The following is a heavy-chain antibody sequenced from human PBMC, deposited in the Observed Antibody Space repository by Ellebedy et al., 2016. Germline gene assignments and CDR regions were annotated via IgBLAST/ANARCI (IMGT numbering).Heavy chain of an antibody. CDR3: ARDPGTGTTAWPHWFDP. CDR1: GYTFTSYG. Sequence: ASVKVSXXASGYTFTSYGISWVRQATGQGLEWMGWMNPNSGNTGYAQKFQGRVTMTRNTSISTAYMELSSLRSEDTAVYYCARDPGTGTTAWPHWFDPWGQGTLVTVSS. CDR2: MNPNSGNT. V-gene: IGHV1-8*02. J-gene: IGHJ5*02. D-gene: IGHD1-1*01.